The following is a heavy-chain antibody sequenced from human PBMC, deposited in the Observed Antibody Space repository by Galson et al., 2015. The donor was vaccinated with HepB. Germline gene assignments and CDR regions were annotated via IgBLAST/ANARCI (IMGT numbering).Heavy chain of an antibody. D-gene: IGHD3-16*01. CDR2: IFYNGGGT. V-gene: IGHV3-20*04. Sequence: SLRLSCAASGFIFNDYGMTWVRQAPGKGLQWVSGIFYNGGGTHYVDSVKGRFTTSRDNAKKSLYLQMNNLRVDDTALYFCARKNYGDSYDMWGQGTMVTVS. CDR1: GFIFNDYG. CDR3: ARKNYGDSYDM. J-gene: IGHJ3*02.